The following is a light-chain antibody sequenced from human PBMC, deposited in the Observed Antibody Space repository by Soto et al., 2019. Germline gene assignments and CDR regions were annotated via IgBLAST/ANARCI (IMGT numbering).Light chain of an antibody. V-gene: IGLV2-18*02. CDR2: DVS. CDR3: SSYTTSNTYV. Sequence: QSALTQPPSVSGSPGQSVTISCTGTSADVGIYNRVAWYQQPPGTSPKLVICDVSNRPSGVPDRFSGSKSDSTASLTISGLQAEDEADYYCSSYTTSNTYVFGTGTKVTVL. J-gene: IGLJ1*01. CDR1: SADVGIYNR.